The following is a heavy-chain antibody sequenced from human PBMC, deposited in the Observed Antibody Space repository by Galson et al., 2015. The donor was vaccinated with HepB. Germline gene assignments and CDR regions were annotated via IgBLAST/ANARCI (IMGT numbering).Heavy chain of an antibody. Sequence: SLRLSCAASGFTFSSYGMHWVRQAPGKGLEWVAVISYDGSNKYYADSVKGRFTISRDNSKNTLYLQMNSLRAEDTAVYYCAKGGYSYGYGVPRGSPGDYWGQGTLVTVSS. CDR1: GFTFSSYG. CDR2: ISYDGSNK. V-gene: IGHV3-30*18. D-gene: IGHD5-18*01. J-gene: IGHJ4*02. CDR3: AKGGYSYGYGVPRGSPGDY.